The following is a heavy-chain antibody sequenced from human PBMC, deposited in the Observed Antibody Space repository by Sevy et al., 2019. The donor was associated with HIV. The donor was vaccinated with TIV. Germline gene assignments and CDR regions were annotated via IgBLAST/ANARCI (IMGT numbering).Heavy chain of an antibody. V-gene: IGHV3-15*01. CDR3: ATKSDFWSGYQYFDL. J-gene: IGHJ2*01. CDR2: IKSKTDGGTT. Sequence: GGSLRLSCAASGLTFSNAWMTWVRQAPGKGLEWVGRIKSKTDGGTTDYAAPVKVRFTISRDDSKKTLYLQMNSLKTEDTAVYYCATKSDFWSGYQYFDLWGRGTLVTVSS. D-gene: IGHD3-3*01. CDR1: GLTFSNAW.